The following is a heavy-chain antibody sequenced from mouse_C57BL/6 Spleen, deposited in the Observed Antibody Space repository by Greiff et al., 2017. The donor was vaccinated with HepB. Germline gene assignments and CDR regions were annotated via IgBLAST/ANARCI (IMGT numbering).Heavy chain of an antibody. V-gene: IGHV5-17*01. Sequence: EVQVVESGGGLVKPGGSLKLSCEASGFTFSDYGMHWVRQAPEKGLEWVAYISSGSSTIYYADTVKGRFTISRDNAKNTLFLQMTSLRSEDTAMYYCASPIYYGNGAFAYWGQGTLVTVSA. CDR3: ASPIYYGNGAFAY. J-gene: IGHJ3*01. D-gene: IGHD2-1*01. CDR1: GFTFSDYG. CDR2: ISSGSSTI.